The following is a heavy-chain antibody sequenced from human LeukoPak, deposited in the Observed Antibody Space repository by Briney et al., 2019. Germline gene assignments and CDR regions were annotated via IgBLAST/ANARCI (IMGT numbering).Heavy chain of an antibody. CDR3: ARDFDFYLYYFDY. D-gene: IGHD3-3*01. CDR2: ISSSSSYI. Sequence: GGSLRLSCGASGFTFSSYAMTWVRQAPGKGLEWVSSISSSSSYIYYADSVKGRFTISRDNAKNSLYLQMNSLRAEGTAVYYCARDFDFYLYYFDYWGQGTLVTVSS. CDR1: GFTFSSYA. V-gene: IGHV3-21*01. J-gene: IGHJ4*02.